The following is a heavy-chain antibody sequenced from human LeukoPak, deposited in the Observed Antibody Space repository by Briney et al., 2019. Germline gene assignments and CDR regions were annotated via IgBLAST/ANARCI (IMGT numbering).Heavy chain of an antibody. Sequence: GGALRLSCAASGFIFSSYEMSWVRQAPGKGLEWVSYISSSGRTMYYADSVKGRFTVSRDNAKNSLYLQMNSLRAEDTAIYYCARDNYSGSRYFDHWGQGTLVTVSS. V-gene: IGHV3-48*03. CDR1: GFIFSSYE. D-gene: IGHD1-26*01. CDR3: ARDNYSGSRYFDH. CDR2: ISSSGRTM. J-gene: IGHJ4*02.